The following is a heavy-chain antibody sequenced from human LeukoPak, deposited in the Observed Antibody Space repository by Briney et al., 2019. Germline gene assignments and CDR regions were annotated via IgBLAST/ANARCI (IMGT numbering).Heavy chain of an antibody. CDR1: GFTFSSYS. J-gene: IGHJ6*03. Sequence: GGSLRLSCAASGFTFSSYSMNWVRQAPGKGLDWVSSISISSSYIYYADSVEGRFTISRDNSKNTLYLQMNSLRAEDTAVYYCARETRGWYFDYYYYYMDVWGKGTTVTISS. V-gene: IGHV3-21*04. CDR2: ISISSSYI. D-gene: IGHD6-19*01. CDR3: ARETRGWYFDYYYYYMDV.